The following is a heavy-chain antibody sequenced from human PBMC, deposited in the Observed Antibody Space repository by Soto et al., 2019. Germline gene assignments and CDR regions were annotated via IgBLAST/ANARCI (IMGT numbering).Heavy chain of an antibody. CDR3: ARYSNNWFQTEGMDV. CDR2: IDASGNT. CDR1: VDSLTTYY. V-gene: IGHV4-4*07. D-gene: IGHD6-13*01. J-gene: IGHJ6*02. Sequence: TLSLTWTVIVDSLTTYYWSCIRQPAGKGLEWIGRIDASGNTNYNPSLNSRVTMSIDTSKKQFSLKLTSVTAADTDIYYCARYSNNWFQTEGMDVWGQGTTVTVS.